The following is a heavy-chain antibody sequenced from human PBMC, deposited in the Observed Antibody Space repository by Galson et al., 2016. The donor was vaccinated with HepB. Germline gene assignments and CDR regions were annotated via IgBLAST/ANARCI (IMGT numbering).Heavy chain of an antibody. J-gene: IGHJ3*01. CDR3: ARDSGYCRGGSCYGAAFDF. CDR1: GFSFTNHW. V-gene: IGHV3-7*01. Sequence: SLRLSCAASGFSFTNHWMTWVRQAPGKGLEWVANIRQDGNEKYHAEFVKGRFTISRDNAKNSLYLQMSGLRPEDTAVYYCARDSGYCRGGSCYGAAFDFWGQGAMVTVSS. D-gene: IGHD2-15*01. CDR2: IRQDGNEK.